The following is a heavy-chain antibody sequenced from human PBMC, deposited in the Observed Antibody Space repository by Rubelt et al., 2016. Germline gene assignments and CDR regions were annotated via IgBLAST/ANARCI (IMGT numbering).Heavy chain of an antibody. Sequence: QVQLVQSGAEVKKPGSSVKVSCKASGGTFSSYAISWVRQAPGQGLEWMGRIIPILGIANDAQKVQCMGAISADKCTSTACMGLSSLRSDDTAWYYGASSIAVAGTVDCGQGTLVTVSS. J-gene: IGHJ4*02. CDR2: IIPILGIA. CDR1: GGTFSSYA. D-gene: IGHD6-19*01. V-gene: IGHV1-69*04. CDR3: ASSIAVAGTVD.